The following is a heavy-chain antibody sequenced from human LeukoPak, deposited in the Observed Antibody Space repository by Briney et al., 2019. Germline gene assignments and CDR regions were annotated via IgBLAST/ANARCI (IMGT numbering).Heavy chain of an antibody. J-gene: IGHJ4*02. Sequence: GGSLRLSCASSGFIFRNYGMHWVRQAPGKGLEWVACIRYDGSKYADSVKGRFTISRDDSNNMAYLQMDSLKNEDTAVYYCTREDWDFDSWGQGTPVSVSS. CDR2: IRYDGS. D-gene: IGHD3/OR15-3a*01. V-gene: IGHV3-30*02. CDR3: TREDWDFDS. CDR1: GFIFRNYG.